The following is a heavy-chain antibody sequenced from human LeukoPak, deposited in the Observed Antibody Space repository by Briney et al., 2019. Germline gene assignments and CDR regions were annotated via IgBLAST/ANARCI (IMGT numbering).Heavy chain of an antibody. V-gene: IGHV1-69*05. J-gene: IGHJ4*02. CDR3: ASGYYYDSSGYSYYFDY. Sequence: SVKVSFKASGGTFSSYAISWVRQAPGQGLEWMGRIIPIFGTANYAQKFQGRVTITTDESTSTAYMELSSLRSEDTAVYYCASGYYYDSSGYSYYFDYWGQGTLVTVSS. D-gene: IGHD3-22*01. CDR2: IIPIFGTA. CDR1: GGTFSSYA.